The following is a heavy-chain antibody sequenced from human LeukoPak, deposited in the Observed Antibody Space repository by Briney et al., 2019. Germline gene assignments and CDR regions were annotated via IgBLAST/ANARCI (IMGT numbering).Heavy chain of an antibody. D-gene: IGHD3-10*01. CDR1: GRSFSGYY. Sequence: SETLSLTCAVYGRSFSGYYWSWVRQPPGKGLEWMGGVNHSGRTSYNPSLKSRVTISADTSKNQFSLRMTSLTAADTAVYYCARGIRGVIITTNYYNMDVWGPGTTVTVSS. CDR2: VNHSGRT. V-gene: IGHV4-34*01. CDR3: ARGIRGVIITTNYYNMDV. J-gene: IGHJ6*03.